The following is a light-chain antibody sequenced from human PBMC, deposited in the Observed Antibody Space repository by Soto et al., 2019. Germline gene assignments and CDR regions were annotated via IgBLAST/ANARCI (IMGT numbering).Light chain of an antibody. J-gene: IGLJ2*01. CDR1: NIGSKV. CDR3: QVWDSSRNRV. CDR2: DDR. V-gene: IGLV3-21*02. Sequence: SYELTQPPSVSVAPGQTARISRGGANIGSKVVHWFQQKPGQAPLLVVYDDRARPSGIPERFSGSNSGNTATLTISGAEAGDEADYYCQVWDSSRNRVFGGGTKLTVL.